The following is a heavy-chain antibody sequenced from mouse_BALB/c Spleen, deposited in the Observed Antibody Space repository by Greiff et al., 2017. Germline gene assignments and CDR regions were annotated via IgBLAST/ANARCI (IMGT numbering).Heavy chain of an antibody. CDR2: ISYDGSN. J-gene: IGHJ2*01. D-gene: IGHD1-1*01. CDR1: GYSITSGYY. V-gene: IGHV3-6*02. Sequence: VQLQQSGPGLVKPSQSLSLTCSVTGYSITSGYYWNWIRQFPGNKLEWIGYISYDGSNNYNPSLKNRITITRDTSKNQFFLKLNSVTTEDTATYYCARDREYYGYFDYWGQGTTVTVSS. CDR3: ARDREYYGYFDY.